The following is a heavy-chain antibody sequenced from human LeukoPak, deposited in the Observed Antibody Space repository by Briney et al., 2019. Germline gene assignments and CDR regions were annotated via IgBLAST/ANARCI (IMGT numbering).Heavy chain of an antibody. CDR3: ARAYSSGWYSYYYYYYYMDV. J-gene: IGHJ6*03. CDR1: GYTFTSYG. D-gene: IGHD6-19*01. Sequence: ASVKVSCKASGYTFTSYGISWVRQAPGQGLERMGWISAYNGNTNYAQKLQGRVTMTTDTPTSTAYMELRSLRSDDTAVYYCARAYSSGWYSYYYYYYYMDVWGKGTTVTVSS. V-gene: IGHV1-18*01. CDR2: ISAYNGNT.